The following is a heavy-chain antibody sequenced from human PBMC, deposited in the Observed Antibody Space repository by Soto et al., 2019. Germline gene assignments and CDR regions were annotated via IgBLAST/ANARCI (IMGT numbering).Heavy chain of an antibody. CDR1: GYTLTELS. J-gene: IGHJ4*02. V-gene: IGHV1-24*01. D-gene: IGHD2-8*01. CDR3: ATLMSDLVLSGKSFNCFDY. CDR2: FDPEDADT. Sequence: GASVKVSGKVSGYTLTELSMHWVRQAPGKGLEWMGGFDPEDADTIYAQKFQGRVTMTEDTSTDTAYMELSNLRSEDTAVYYCATLMSDLVLSGKSFNCFDYWGQGTLVTVSS.